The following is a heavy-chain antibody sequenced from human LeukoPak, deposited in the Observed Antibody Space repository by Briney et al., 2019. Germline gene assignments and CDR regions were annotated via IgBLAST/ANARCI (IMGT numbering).Heavy chain of an antibody. CDR2: IYYSRST. CDR1: GGSISSYY. V-gene: IGHV4-59*01. CDR3: ARGETVVTPQAAFDI. Sequence: SETLSLTCTVSGGSISSYYWSWIRQPPGKGLEWNGYIYYSRSTNYNPSLKSRVTISVDTSKNQFSLKLSSVTAADTAVYYCARGETVVTPQAAFDIWGQGTMVTVSS. D-gene: IGHD4-23*01. J-gene: IGHJ3*02.